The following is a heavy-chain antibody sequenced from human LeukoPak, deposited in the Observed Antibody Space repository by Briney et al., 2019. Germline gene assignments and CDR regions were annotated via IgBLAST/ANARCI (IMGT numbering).Heavy chain of an antibody. D-gene: IGHD3-10*01. CDR3: ARDQITMVRGVIIDNWFDP. CDR2: ISAYNGNT. Sequence: ASVKVSCKASGYTFTSYGISWERQAPGQGLEWMGWISAYNGNTNYAQKLQGRVTMTTDTSTSTAYMELRSLRSDDTAVYYCARDQITMVRGVIIDNWFDPWGQGTLVTVSS. CDR1: GYTFTSYG. J-gene: IGHJ5*02. V-gene: IGHV1-18*01.